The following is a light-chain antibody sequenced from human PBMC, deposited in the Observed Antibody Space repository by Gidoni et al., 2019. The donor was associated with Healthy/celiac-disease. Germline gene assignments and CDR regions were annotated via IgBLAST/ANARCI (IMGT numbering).Light chain of an antibody. CDR1: QSISSY. V-gene: IGKV1-39*01. Sequence: DIQMTQSPSSLSASVGDRVTITCRASQSISSYLNWYQQKPGKAPKLLIYAAASLQSGVPSRFSGSGSETEYTLTISRLQPEDFATYYCQQSYSTPSITFGQGTRREIK. CDR2: AAA. CDR3: QQSYSTPSIT. J-gene: IGKJ5*01.